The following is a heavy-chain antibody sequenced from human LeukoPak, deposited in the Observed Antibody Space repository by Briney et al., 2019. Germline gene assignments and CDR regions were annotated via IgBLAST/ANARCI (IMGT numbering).Heavy chain of an antibody. CDR1: GFTVSNKY. CDR3: ARDRHKYNYDSGGYPPY. CDR2: IYSGGDT. Sequence: GGSLRLSCAASGFTVSNKYMNWVRQAPGKGLEWVSVIYSGGDTYYADSVKGRFTISRDNAKNSLYLQMNTLRAEDTAVYYCARDRHKYNYDSGGYPPYWGQGTLVTVSS. V-gene: IGHV3-53*01. D-gene: IGHD3-22*01. J-gene: IGHJ4*02.